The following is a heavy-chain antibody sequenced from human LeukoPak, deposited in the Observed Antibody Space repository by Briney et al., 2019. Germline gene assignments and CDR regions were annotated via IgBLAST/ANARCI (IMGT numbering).Heavy chain of an antibody. Sequence: PSQTLSLPCAVSVGSISIGDYYWSWIRQPRGKGLEWIGYNYCSGSTYYNPSLKSRVTISVDTSKNQFSLKLSSVTAADTAVYYCASVVVVAASNYFDCWGQGTLVTVSS. CDR3: ASVVVVAASNYFDC. J-gene: IGHJ4*02. V-gene: IGHV4-30-4*01. D-gene: IGHD2-15*01. CDR1: VGSISIGDYY. CDR2: NYCSGST.